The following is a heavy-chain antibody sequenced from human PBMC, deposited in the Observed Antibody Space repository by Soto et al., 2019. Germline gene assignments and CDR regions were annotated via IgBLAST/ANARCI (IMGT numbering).Heavy chain of an antibody. CDR1: GFTFSSYW. D-gene: IGHD3-22*01. J-gene: IGHJ4*02. CDR3: ARTYYYDNSGYYGY. Sequence: GGSLRLSCAASGFTFSSYWMSWVRQAPGKGLEWVANIKQDGSEKYYADSVKGRFTISRDNAKDSLYLQMNSLRAEDTAVYYCARTYYYDNSGYYGYWGQGTLVTV. V-gene: IGHV3-7*01. CDR2: IKQDGSEK.